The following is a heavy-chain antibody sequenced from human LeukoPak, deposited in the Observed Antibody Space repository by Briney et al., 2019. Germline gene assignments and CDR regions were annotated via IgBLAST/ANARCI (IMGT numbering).Heavy chain of an antibody. V-gene: IGHV3-30-3*01. J-gene: IGHJ3*02. CDR2: ISYDGNNK. Sequence: ERSLRLSCAASGFPFSSYAMHWVRQAPGKGLEWVALISYDGNNKYYADSVKGRFTISRDNSKNTLYLQMNSLRAEDTAVYYCARARYCSSISCRDAFDIWGQGTMVTVSS. D-gene: IGHD2-2*01. CDR1: GFPFSSYA. CDR3: ARARYCSSISCRDAFDI.